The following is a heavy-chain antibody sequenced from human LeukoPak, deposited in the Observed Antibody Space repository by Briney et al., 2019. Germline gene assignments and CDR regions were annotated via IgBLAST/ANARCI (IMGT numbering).Heavy chain of an antibody. CDR2: ISGSGGST. D-gene: IGHD2-15*01. CDR3: AKNSGDSGYSPIYF. J-gene: IGHJ4*02. V-gene: IGHV3-23*01. CDR1: GFTFSSYA. Sequence: GGSLRLSCAASGFTFSSYAMSWVRQAPGKGLEWVSAISGSGGSTYYADSVKGRFTISKDNSKNTLYLQMSSLRAEDSAVYYCAKNSGDSGYSPIYFWGQGTLVTVSS.